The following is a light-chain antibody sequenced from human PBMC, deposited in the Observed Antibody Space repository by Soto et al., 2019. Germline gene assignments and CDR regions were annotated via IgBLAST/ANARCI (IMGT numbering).Light chain of an antibody. CDR3: SSYAGSNRSV. Sequence: HSALTQPPSTSGSPGQSVTISCTGTSSDVGRYNYVSWYQQHPGKAPKLMIYEVNKRPSGVPDRFFASKSGNTASLTVSGLQAEDEADYYCSSYAGSNRSVFGTGTKVTVL. CDR1: SSDVGRYNY. CDR2: EVN. V-gene: IGLV2-8*01. J-gene: IGLJ1*01.